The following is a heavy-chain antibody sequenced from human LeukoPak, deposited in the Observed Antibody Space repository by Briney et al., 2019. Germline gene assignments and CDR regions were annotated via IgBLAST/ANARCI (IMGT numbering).Heavy chain of an antibody. CDR2: INPNSGGT. CDR3: ARNPRSGWYALVDY. V-gene: IGHV1-2*02. Sequence: GASVKVSCKASGYTFTGYYMHWVRQAPGQGLEWMGWINPNSGGTNYAQKFQGRVTMTRDTSITTAYMELSRLRSDDTAVYYRARNPRSGWYALVDYWGQGTLVTVSS. D-gene: IGHD6-19*01. CDR1: GYTFTGYY. J-gene: IGHJ4*02.